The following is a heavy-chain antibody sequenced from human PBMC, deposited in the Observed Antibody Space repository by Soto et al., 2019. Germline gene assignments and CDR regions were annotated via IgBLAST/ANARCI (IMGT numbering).Heavy chain of an antibody. CDR1: GYTFTSYY. Sequence: GASVKVSCKASGYTFTSYYMHWVRQAPGQGLEWMGIINPSGGSTSYAQKFQGRVTMTRDTSTSTVYMELSSLRSEDTAVYYCARAPEQWLVLNWFDPWGQGTLVTVS. CDR3: ARAPEQWLVLNWFDP. CDR2: INPSGGST. J-gene: IGHJ5*02. V-gene: IGHV1-46*01. D-gene: IGHD6-19*01.